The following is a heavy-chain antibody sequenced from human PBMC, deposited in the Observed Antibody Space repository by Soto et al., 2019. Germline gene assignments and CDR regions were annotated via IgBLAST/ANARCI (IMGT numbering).Heavy chain of an antibody. D-gene: IGHD3-3*01. V-gene: IGHV1-2*02. J-gene: IGHJ3*02. Sequence: QLHLVQSGAVVKKPGASVTVSCSASGYPVTAYYMHWVRQAPGRGLEWMGGINPATGAAKYTQTFQGRVTMTRATSTGTVFMELSGLTSGDPAVFYCARGGGVGVAGSAAFDMWGQGTLVTVSS. CDR1: GYPVTAYY. CDR2: INPATGAA. CDR3: ARGGGVGVAGSAAFDM.